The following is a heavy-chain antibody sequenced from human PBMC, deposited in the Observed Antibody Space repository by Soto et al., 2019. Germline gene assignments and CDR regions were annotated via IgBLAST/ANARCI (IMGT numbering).Heavy chain of an antibody. CDR2: IYYSGST. CDR3: ARDSGIWNDHEPFDI. Sequence: QVQLQESGPGLVKPSETLSLTCTVSGDSISSYYWGWIRQPPGKGLEWIGYIYYSGSTNYNPSLKSRVTISIDTSKNQFSLRLTSVTAADTAVYYCARDSGIWNDHEPFDIWGQGTMVTVSS. D-gene: IGHD1-1*01. CDR1: GDSISSYY. J-gene: IGHJ3*02. V-gene: IGHV4-59*01.